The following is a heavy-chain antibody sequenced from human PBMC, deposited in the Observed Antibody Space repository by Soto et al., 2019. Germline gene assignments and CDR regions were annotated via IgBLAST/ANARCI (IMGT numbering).Heavy chain of an antibody. Sequence: QVQLQESGPGLVKPSETLSLTCTVSGASISGFYWTWIRQSPGKGLEWIGYIYNIGSTNYNPSLKSRVTISVDTSKKQFSLRLRSVTAADTVVYYCARDIGNYYGIDYWGQGTLVTVSS. CDR3: ARDIGNYYGIDY. D-gene: IGHD3-10*01. CDR1: GASISGFY. V-gene: IGHV4-59*01. J-gene: IGHJ4*02. CDR2: IYNIGST.